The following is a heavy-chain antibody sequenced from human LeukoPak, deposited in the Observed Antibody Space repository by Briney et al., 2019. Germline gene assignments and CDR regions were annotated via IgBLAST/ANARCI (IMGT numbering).Heavy chain of an antibody. D-gene: IGHD6-6*01. J-gene: IGHJ4*02. CDR3: ARLAVAARCFDY. Sequence: SETLSLTCTVSGGSISSSSYYWGWIRQPPGKGVEWIGSIYYSGSTYYNPSLKSRVTISVDTSKNQFSLKLSSVTAADTAVYYCARLAVAARCFDYWGQGTLVTVSS. CDR1: GGSISSSSYY. CDR2: IYYSGST. V-gene: IGHV4-39*01.